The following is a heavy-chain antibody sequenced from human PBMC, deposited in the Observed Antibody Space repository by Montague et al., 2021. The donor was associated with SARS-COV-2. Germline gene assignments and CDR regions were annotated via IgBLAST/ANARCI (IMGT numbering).Heavy chain of an antibody. Sequence: SLRLSCAASGFTFSSYSMNWVRQAPGKGLEWVSSISSSSSYIYYADSVKGRFTISRDNAKNSLYLQMNSLGAEDTAVYYCARDARYDFWSGYYFDYWGQGTLVTVSS. CDR2: ISSSSSYI. D-gene: IGHD3-3*01. V-gene: IGHV3-21*01. J-gene: IGHJ4*02. CDR1: GFTFSSYS. CDR3: ARDARYDFWSGYYFDY.